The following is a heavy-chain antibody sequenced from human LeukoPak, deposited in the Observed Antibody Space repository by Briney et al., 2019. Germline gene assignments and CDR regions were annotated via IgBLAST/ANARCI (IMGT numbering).Heavy chain of an antibody. Sequence: HPGGSLRLSCAASGFTFGSYAMSWVRQAPGKGLEWVSAISGSGGSTYYADSVKGRFTISRDSSKNTLFLQMNRLRPEDAAVYYCAKAPVTTCRGAYCYPFDYWGQGTLVTVSS. D-gene: IGHD2-21*01. J-gene: IGHJ4*02. CDR2: ISGSGGST. CDR3: AKAPVTTCRGAYCYPFDY. V-gene: IGHV3-23*01. CDR1: GFTFGSYA.